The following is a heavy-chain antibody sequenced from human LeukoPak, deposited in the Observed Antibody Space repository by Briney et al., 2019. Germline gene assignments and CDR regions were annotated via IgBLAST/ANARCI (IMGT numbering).Heavy chain of an antibody. Sequence: GGSLRLSCAASGFTFSSYAMSWVRQAPGKGLEWVSAISGSGGSTYYADSVKGRFTISRDNSQNTLYLQMNSLRAEDTAVYYCAKNFIVVVPAAMPAGYFQHWGQGTLVTVSS. D-gene: IGHD2-2*01. CDR1: GFTFSSYA. V-gene: IGHV3-23*01. CDR3: AKNFIVVVPAAMPAGYFQH. CDR2: ISGSGGST. J-gene: IGHJ1*01.